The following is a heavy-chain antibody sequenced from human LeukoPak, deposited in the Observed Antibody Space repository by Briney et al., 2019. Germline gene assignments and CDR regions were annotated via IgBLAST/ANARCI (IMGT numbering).Heavy chain of an antibody. CDR3: ATAYDTTRDFDY. D-gene: IGHD3-9*01. Sequence: GGSLRLSCAASGFTVSSNYMSWVRQAPGKGLEWVSVIYSGGSTYYADSVKGRLTISKDNSKNTLYLQMNSLRAEDTAVYYCATAYDTTRDFDYWGQGTLVTVSS. V-gene: IGHV3-66*02. CDR1: GFTVSSNY. J-gene: IGHJ4*02. CDR2: IYSGGST.